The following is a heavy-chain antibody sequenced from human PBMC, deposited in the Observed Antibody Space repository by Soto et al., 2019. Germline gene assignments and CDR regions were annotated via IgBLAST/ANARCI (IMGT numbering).Heavy chain of an antibody. CDR2: IVPILDKT. CDR1: GGSFSSLT. V-gene: IGHV1-69*08. D-gene: IGHD6-19*01. CDR3: VRDMSAVAGTQAFGI. Sequence: QVQLVQSGAEVKKPGSSVKVPCKPSGGSFSSLTLSWVRQAPGRGLEWMGRIVPILDKTNYAQRFQARVTLSADKATSTVYMELRRVRSEDTAIYYCVRDMSAVAGTQAFGIRGQGTMVTVSS. J-gene: IGHJ3*02.